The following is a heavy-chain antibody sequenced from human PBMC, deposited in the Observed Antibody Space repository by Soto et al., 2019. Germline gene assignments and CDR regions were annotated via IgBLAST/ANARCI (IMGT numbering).Heavy chain of an antibody. CDR3: ARVPVIYDFWSGQRSGVVPVDY. Sequence: ASETLSLTCTVSGGSISSYYWSWIRQPPGKGLEWIGYIYYSGSTNYNPSLKSRVTISVDTSKNQFSLKLSSVTAADTAVYYCARVPVIYDFWSGQRSGVVPVDYWGQGTLVTVSS. CDR2: IYYSGST. D-gene: IGHD3-3*01. CDR1: GGSISSYY. J-gene: IGHJ4*02. V-gene: IGHV4-59*01.